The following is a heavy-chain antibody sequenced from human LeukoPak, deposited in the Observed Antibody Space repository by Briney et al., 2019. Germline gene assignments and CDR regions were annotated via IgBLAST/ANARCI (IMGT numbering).Heavy chain of an antibody. Sequence: GASVKISCKPSGYTFGTHWMHWVRQAPGQGLEWMGWINTNTGNPTYAQGFTGRFVFSLDTSVSTTYLQISSLKAEDTAVYYCARSIGAAGYMDVWGKGTTVTVSS. CDR2: INTNTGNP. CDR3: ARSIGAAGYMDV. CDR1: GYTFGTHW. D-gene: IGHD6-13*01. J-gene: IGHJ6*03. V-gene: IGHV7-4-1*02.